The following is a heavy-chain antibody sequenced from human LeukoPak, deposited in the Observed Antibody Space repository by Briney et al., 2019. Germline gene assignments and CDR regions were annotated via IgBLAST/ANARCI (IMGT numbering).Heavy chain of an antibody. D-gene: IGHD3-16*01. CDR1: GGSISSSSCY. CDR2: IYYSGTT. Sequence: SETLSLTCTVSGGSISSSSCYWGWIRQPPGKGLEWIGSIYYSGTTYYSPSLKSRVTISVDTSKNQFSLKLSSVTAADTAVYYCARPSGYGAFDIWGQGTMVTVSS. CDR3: ARPSGYGAFDI. J-gene: IGHJ3*02. V-gene: IGHV4-39*07.